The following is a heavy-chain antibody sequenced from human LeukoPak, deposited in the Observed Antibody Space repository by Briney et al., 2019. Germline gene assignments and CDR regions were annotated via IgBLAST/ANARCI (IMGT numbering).Heavy chain of an antibody. CDR1: GFTFSSYG. J-gene: IGHJ6*04. D-gene: IGHD2-2*01. Sequence: QPGGSLRLSCAASGFTFSSYGMHWVRQAPGKGLEWVALIRYDGSNKYYADSVKGRFTISRDNSKNTLYLQMNSLRAEDTAVYYCAKNPLGYCSSTSCHPDVWGKGTTVTVSS. CDR3: AKNPLGYCSSTSCHPDV. V-gene: IGHV3-30*02. CDR2: IRYDGSNK.